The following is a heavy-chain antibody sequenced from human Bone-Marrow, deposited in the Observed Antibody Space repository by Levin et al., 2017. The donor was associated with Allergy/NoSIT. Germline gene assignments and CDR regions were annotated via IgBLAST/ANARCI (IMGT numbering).Heavy chain of an antibody. CDR2: SYYRGST. CDR1: NGSISTGTYY. D-gene: IGHD3-22*01. CDR3: ARLSDDSGFYSSYLDY. J-gene: IGHJ4*02. Sequence: SETLSLTCNVSNGSISTGTYYWGWIRQPPGKGLEWIGTSYYRGSTYYNPSLKSRVTISVDTSKNQFSLKLTSVTAADTAVYFCARLSDDSGFYSSYLDYWGPGILVTVSS. V-gene: IGHV4-39*01.